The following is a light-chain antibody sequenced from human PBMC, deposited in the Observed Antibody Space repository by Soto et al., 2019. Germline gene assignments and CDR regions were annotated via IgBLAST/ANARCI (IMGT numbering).Light chain of an antibody. CDR1: SSNFGAGYA. V-gene: IGLV1-40*01. J-gene: IGLJ1*01. CDR3: QSYDSSLSAYV. Sequence: QSVLTQPPSLSGAPGQTVAISCTGSSSNFGAGYAVHWYQQLPRTAPKLLIFGNSNRPSGVPDRFSGSKSGTSASLAITGLQAEDEADYYCQSYDSSLSAYVFGTGTKVTVL. CDR2: GNS.